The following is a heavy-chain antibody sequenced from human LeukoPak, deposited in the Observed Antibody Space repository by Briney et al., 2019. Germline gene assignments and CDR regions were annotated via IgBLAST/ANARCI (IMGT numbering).Heavy chain of an antibody. Sequence: SETLSLTCTVSGGSISSSSYYWGWIRQPPGKGLEWIGEINHSGSTNYNPSLKGRVTISVDTSKNQFSLKLSSVTAADTAVYYCARHVRRGSYDYWGQGTLVTVSS. CDR3: ARHVRRGSYDY. D-gene: IGHD3-16*01. J-gene: IGHJ4*02. V-gene: IGHV4-39*01. CDR2: INHSGST. CDR1: GGSISSSSYY.